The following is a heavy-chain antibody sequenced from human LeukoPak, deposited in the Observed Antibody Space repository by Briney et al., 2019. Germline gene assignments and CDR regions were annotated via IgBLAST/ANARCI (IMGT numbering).Heavy chain of an antibody. CDR2: ISDDGSSK. J-gene: IGHJ6*04. CDR1: GFTFSSYG. V-gene: IGHV3-30*18. CDR3: AKDGGYSYEYYYGMDV. D-gene: IGHD5-18*01. Sequence: GGSLRLSCAASGFTFSSYGMHWVRQAPGKGLEWVAVISDDGSSKYYADSVKGRFTISRDNSKNTLYLQMNSLRAEDTAVYYCAKDGGYSYEYYYGMDVWGKGTTVTVSS.